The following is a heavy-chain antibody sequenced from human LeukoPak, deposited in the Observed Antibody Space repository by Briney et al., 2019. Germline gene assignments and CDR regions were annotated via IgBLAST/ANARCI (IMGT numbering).Heavy chain of an antibody. CDR2: ISTSGSTI. CDR1: GFTFSSYS. V-gene: IGHV3-48*01. D-gene: IGHD3-10*01. CDR3: ARWFGELLSFDY. J-gene: IGHJ4*02. Sequence: GGSLRLSCAASGFTFSSYSMNWVRQAPGKGLEWVSYISTSGSTIYYADSVKGRFTISRDNSKNTLYLQMNSLRAEDTAVYYCARWFGELLSFDYWGQGTLVTVSS.